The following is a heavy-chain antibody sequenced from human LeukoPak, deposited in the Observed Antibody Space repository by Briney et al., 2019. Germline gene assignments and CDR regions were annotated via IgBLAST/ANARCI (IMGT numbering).Heavy chain of an antibody. D-gene: IGHD6-19*01. CDR3: AKDGYSSGWYYFDY. V-gene: IGHV3-66*02. Sequence: PGGSLRLSCTTSGFTFGDYAMSWVRQAPGKGLEWVSEIYSDGSTYYAASVKGRFSISRDNSKNTLYLQMNSLRAEDTAVYYCAKDGYSSGWYYFDYWGQGTLVTVSS. CDR1: GFTFGDYA. CDR2: IYSDGST. J-gene: IGHJ4*02.